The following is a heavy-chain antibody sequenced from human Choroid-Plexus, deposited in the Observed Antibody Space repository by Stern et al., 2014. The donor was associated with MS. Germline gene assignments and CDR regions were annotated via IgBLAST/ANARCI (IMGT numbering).Heavy chain of an antibody. D-gene: IGHD2/OR15-2a*01. V-gene: IGHV3-30*18. Sequence: VQLVESGGGVVQPGRPLRLSCAASGFSFSSFGMHWVRQAPGKGLEWVALISYDGSKDYADSVKGRFDISRDNSKNKLYLQVNSLRAEDTAVYYCAKDRQYLTFCFDFWGQGSLVTVSS. CDR2: ISYDGSK. CDR1: GFSFSSFG. CDR3: AKDRQYLTFCFDF. J-gene: IGHJ4*02.